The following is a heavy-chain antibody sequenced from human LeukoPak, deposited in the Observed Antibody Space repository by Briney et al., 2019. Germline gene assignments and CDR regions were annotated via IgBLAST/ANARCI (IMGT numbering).Heavy chain of an antibody. CDR2: IYYSGST. D-gene: IGHD2-21*02. Sequence: SETLSLTCTVSGGSISSRSYYWGWIRQPPGKGLEWIGTIYYSGSTYYNPSLKSRVTVSVDTSKNQFSLKLRSVTAADTAVYYCARSDGAFDPWGQGTLVTVSS. CDR3: ARSDGAFDP. J-gene: IGHJ5*02. V-gene: IGHV4-39*07. CDR1: GGSISSRSYY.